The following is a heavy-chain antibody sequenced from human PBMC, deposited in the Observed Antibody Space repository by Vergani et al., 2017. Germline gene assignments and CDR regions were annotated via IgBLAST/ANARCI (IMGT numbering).Heavy chain of an antibody. CDR1: GFTFSSYA. Sequence: EVQLLESGGGLVKPGGSLRLSCAASGFTFSSYAMSWVRHAQGKGLVWGSAISGSGGSTDSAASVKGRFTIARDNSKNTLYLQMNSLRAEDTAVYYCAKDESLYSPFDYWGQGTLVTVSS. D-gene: IGHD6-13*01. CDR2: ISGSGGST. J-gene: IGHJ4*02. CDR3: AKDESLYSPFDY. V-gene: IGHV3-23*01.